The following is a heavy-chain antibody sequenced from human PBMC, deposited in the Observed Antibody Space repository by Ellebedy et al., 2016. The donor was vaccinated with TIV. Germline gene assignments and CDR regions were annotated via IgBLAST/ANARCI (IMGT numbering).Heavy chain of an antibody. Sequence: GGSLRLXXAASGFTFHTYAMHWVRQAPVKGLEWVAGLSFDGENIYYADSVKGRFSISRDNSKKMLFLRMNSLRPEDTAVYYCAKGLCSGGSCYSYFDSWGQGSLVTVSS. CDR1: GFTFHTYA. CDR3: AKGLCSGGSCYSYFDS. D-gene: IGHD2-15*01. CDR2: LSFDGENI. J-gene: IGHJ4*02. V-gene: IGHV3-30*18.